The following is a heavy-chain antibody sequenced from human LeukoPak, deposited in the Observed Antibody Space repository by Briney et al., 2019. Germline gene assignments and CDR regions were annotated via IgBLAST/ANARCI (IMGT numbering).Heavy chain of an antibody. CDR1: GFIVSSNY. CDR3: ARVPAAYCSSTSCSQKFDP. D-gene: IGHD2-2*01. J-gene: IGHJ5*02. CDR2: IYSGGST. V-gene: IGHV3-66*01. Sequence: GGSLRLSCAASGFIVSSNYMSWVRQAPGKGLEWVSVIYSGGSTYYADSVKGRFTISRDNSKNTLYLQMNSLRAEDTAVYYCARVPAAYCSSTSCSQKFDPWGQGTLVTVSS.